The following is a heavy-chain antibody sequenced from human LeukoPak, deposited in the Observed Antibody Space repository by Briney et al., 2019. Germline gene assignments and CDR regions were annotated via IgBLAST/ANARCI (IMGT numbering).Heavy chain of an antibody. J-gene: IGHJ6*03. CDR1: GLSFSTYA. CDR2: IVTTGGT. Sequence: GGSLRLSCVASGLSFSTYAVTWVRQTPGRGLEWVASIVTTGGTFYADSVKGRFTISRDNSKNTLYLEMNSLRAEDTAVYYCAKDSSSYDWGYMDVWGKGTTVTISS. V-gene: IGHV3-23*01. D-gene: IGHD3-22*01. CDR3: AKDSSSYDWGYMDV.